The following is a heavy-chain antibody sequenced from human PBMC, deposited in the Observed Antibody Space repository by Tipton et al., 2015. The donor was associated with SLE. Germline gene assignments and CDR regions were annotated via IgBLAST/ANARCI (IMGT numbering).Heavy chain of an antibody. CDR3: ARQWERRRGWFDP. CDR1: GGSISSSSYY. Sequence: TLSLTCTVSGGSISSSSYYWGWIRQPPGKGLEWIGSIYYSGSTYYNPSLKSRVTISVDTSKNQFSLKLSSVTAADTAVYYCARQWERRRGWFDPWGQGTLVTVSS. D-gene: IGHD1-26*01. J-gene: IGHJ5*02. CDR2: IYYSGST. V-gene: IGHV4-39*01.